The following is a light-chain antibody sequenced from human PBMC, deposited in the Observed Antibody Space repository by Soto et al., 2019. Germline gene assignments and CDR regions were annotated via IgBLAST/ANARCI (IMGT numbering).Light chain of an antibody. CDR2: EVS. J-gene: IGLJ1*01. V-gene: IGLV2-14*01. CDR3: SSYTGSNLGV. CDR1: SSDVGAYNY. Sequence: QSVLTQPASVCGSPGQSITISCTGTSSDVGAYNYVSWYQQHPGKAPTLMISEVSNRPSGVSNRFSGSKSGNAASLTISGLQAEDEADHYCSSYTGSNLGVFGTGTKSPS.